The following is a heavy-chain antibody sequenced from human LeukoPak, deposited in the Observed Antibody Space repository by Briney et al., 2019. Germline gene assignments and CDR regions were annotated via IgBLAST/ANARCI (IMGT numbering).Heavy chain of an antibody. Sequence: GGSLRLSCAASGFTFSGSAMHWVRQASGKGLEWVGRIRSKANSYATAYAASVKGRFTISRDNAKNSLYLQMNSLRAEDAAVYYCARDRRGYYGTFYMDVWGKGTTVTISS. CDR1: GFTFSGSA. D-gene: IGHD3-10*01. CDR3: ARDRRGYYGTFYMDV. CDR2: IRSKANSYAT. J-gene: IGHJ6*03. V-gene: IGHV3-73*01.